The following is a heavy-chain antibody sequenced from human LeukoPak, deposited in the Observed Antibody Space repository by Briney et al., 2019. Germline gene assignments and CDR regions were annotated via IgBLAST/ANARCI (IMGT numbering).Heavy chain of an antibody. D-gene: IGHD1-7*01. CDR1: GDSFSSYF. Sequence: SETLSLTCTVSGDSFSSYFWSWIRQPAGKGLEWIGRMYTSGITNSNPPLKSRVTMSVDTSKNQFSLNLTSVTAADTAVYYCAREITGTRGVDYWGQGILVTVSS. V-gene: IGHV4-4*07. CDR2: MYTSGIT. J-gene: IGHJ4*02. CDR3: AREITGTRGVDY.